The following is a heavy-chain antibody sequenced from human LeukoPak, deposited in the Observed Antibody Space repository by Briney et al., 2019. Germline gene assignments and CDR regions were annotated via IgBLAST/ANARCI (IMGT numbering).Heavy chain of an antibody. V-gene: IGHV4-34*01. CDR3: ARVQRDGATRPHDY. D-gene: IGHD6-6*01. J-gene: IGHJ4*02. Sequence: PSETLSLTCAVYGESFSDYYWSWIRQPPGKGLEWIGEINHSGSTNYNPSLKSRVTISVDTSKNQFPLKVSSVTAADTAVYYCARVQRDGATRPHDYWGQGTLVTVSS. CDR2: INHSGST. CDR1: GESFSDYY.